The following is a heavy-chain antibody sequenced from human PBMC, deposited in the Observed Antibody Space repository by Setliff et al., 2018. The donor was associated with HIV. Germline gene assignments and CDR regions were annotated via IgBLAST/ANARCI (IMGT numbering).Heavy chain of an antibody. D-gene: IGHD3-10*01. CDR2: VNHSGST. V-gene: IGHV4-34*01. J-gene: IGHJ4*02. Sequence: SETLSLTCAVYGESFSDYYWTWIRQPPGKGLEWLGEVNHSGSTSYNPSLKSRVTISADTSKNRFSLKLSSMTAADTAVYYYARGRSLRFGELWGAYFDYWGQGTLVTVSS. CDR1: GESFSDYY. CDR3: ARGRSLRFGELWGAYFDY.